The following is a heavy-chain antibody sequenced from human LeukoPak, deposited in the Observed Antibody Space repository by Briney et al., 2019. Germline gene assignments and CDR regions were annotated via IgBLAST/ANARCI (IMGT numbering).Heavy chain of an antibody. Sequence: GGSLRLSCAASGFTFSSYGMHWVRQAPGKGLEWVAVIWYDGSNKYYADSVKGRFTISRDNSKNTLYLQMNGLRAEDTAVYYCARDGSGWYFDYWGQETLVTVSS. CDR3: ARDGSGWYFDY. CDR2: IWYDGSNK. CDR1: GFTFSSYG. V-gene: IGHV3-33*01. J-gene: IGHJ4*02. D-gene: IGHD6-19*01.